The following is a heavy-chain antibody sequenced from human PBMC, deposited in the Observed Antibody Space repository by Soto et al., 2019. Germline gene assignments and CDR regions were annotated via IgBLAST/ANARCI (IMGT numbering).Heavy chain of an antibody. CDR2: INAGNGNT. J-gene: IGHJ3*02. V-gene: IGHV1-3*01. CDR3: AREVRGAFDI. CDR1: GYTFTSYS. D-gene: IGHD3-10*01. Sequence: GASVKVSCKASGYTFTSYSMYWVRQAPGQRLEWWGWINAGNGNTKYSQNFQGRVTLTTDTSTSTAYMELRSLTSDDTAVYYCAREVRGAFDIWGQGTLVTVSS.